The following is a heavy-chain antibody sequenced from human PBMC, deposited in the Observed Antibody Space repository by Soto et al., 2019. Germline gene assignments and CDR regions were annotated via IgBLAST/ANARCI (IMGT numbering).Heavy chain of an antibody. Sequence: NPSETLSLTCTVSVDSISSYYWSWIRQPPGKGLEWIGYIYYSGSTNYNPSLKSRVTISVDRSKNQFSLKLSSVTAADTAVYYCARHTPAISISDHWGQGTLVTVSS. CDR2: IYYSGST. J-gene: IGHJ4*02. CDR3: ARHTPAISISDH. V-gene: IGHV4-59*08. CDR1: VDSISSYY. D-gene: IGHD2-15*01.